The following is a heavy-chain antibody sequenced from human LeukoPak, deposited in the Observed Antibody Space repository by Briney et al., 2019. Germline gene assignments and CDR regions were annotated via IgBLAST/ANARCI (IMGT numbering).Heavy chain of an antibody. CDR2: INHRGST. CDR3: ARCIAAASFDP. J-gene: IGHJ5*02. Sequence: PSETLSLTCAVYGGSLSGYYWSWIRQPPGKGLEWIGEINHRGSTNYNPSLKSRVTISVDTSKNQFSLKLSSVTAADTAVYYCARCIAAASFDPWGQGTLVTVSS. D-gene: IGHD6-13*01. V-gene: IGHV4-34*01. CDR1: GGSLSGYY.